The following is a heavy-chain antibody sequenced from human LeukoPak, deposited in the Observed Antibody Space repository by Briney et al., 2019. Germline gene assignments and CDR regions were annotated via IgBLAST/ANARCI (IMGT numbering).Heavy chain of an antibody. Sequence: GESLKISCKGSGYSFTSYWIGWVRQMPGKGLEWVGIIYPGDSDTRYSPSFQGHVTISADKSISTAYLQWSSLKASDTAMYYCARTTPGGPVAGYYFDYWGQGTLVTVSS. D-gene: IGHD6-19*01. CDR3: ARTTPGGPVAGYYFDY. CDR1: GYSFTSYW. CDR2: IYPGDSDT. J-gene: IGHJ4*02. V-gene: IGHV5-51*01.